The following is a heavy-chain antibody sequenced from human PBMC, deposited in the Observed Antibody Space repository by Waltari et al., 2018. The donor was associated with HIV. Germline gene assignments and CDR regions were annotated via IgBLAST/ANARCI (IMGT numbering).Heavy chain of an antibody. CDR2: TYYRKKWYH. CDR3: AKGAFSGRTSGMFDY. Sequence: IQLQQSGPGLMQPSQTLSLTCVISADSVSSTTAAWPWIRQSPSRGLEWLGRTYYRKKWYHDYTVSLKTRMTLSADASKNQFSLELRSLTFDDSAMYYCAKGAFSGRTSGMFDYWGQGALVTVSS. J-gene: IGHJ4*02. D-gene: IGHD3-10*01. V-gene: IGHV6-1*01. CDR1: ADSVSSTTAA.